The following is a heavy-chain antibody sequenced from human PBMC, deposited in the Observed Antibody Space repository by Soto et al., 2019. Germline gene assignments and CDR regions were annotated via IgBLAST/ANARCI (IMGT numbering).Heavy chain of an antibody. V-gene: IGHV3-23*01. J-gene: IGHJ4*02. CDR2: ISGSGGST. Sequence: GGSLRLSCAASGFTFSSYAMSWVRQAPGKGLEWVSAISGSGGSTYYADSVKGRFTISRDNSKNTLYLQMNSLRAEDTAVYYCAKAGIVRPTWMDYWGQRTLVTVSS. CDR1: GFTFSSYA. CDR3: AKAGIVRPTWMDY. D-gene: IGHD1-26*01.